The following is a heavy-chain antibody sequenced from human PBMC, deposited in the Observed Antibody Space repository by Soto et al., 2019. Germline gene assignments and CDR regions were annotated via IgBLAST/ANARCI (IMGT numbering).Heavy chain of an antibody. CDR2: IYPGDSDA. V-gene: IGHV5-51*01. D-gene: IGHD3-16*01. J-gene: IGHJ4*02. CDR3: SRHEGSINYDPKSQIYT. CDR1: EYRFTAYC. Sequence: KSQKISCTDSEYRFTAYCTGWVRQMHEKGLEWMGIIYPGDSDARYSPSFQGLVTISADKSIFTAYLQRRRLKASDTAMYFGSRHEGSINYDPKSQIYTWGQETQLPISS.